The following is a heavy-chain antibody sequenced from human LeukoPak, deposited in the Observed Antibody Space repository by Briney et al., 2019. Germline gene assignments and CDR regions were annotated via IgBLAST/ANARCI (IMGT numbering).Heavy chain of an antibody. D-gene: IGHD6-13*01. Sequence: PSVKVSCKASGYTFTSYGISWVRQAPGQGLEWMGWICAYNGNTNYAQKLQGRVTMTTDTSMSTAYMELRSLRSDDTAVYYCARDGEQQLVMYYYYGMDVWGQGATVTVSS. CDR2: ICAYNGNT. CDR1: GYTFTSYG. J-gene: IGHJ6*02. V-gene: IGHV1-18*01. CDR3: ARDGEQQLVMYYYYGMDV.